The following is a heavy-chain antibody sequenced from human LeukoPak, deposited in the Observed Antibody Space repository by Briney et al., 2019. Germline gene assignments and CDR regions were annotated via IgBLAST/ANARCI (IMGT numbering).Heavy chain of an antibody. Sequence: GSLRLSCAASGFTFSNYAIHWVRQAPGKGLEWVAVISSDGSKKYYADSVKGRLTISRDNSKKTLFLQMNSLRAEDTAVYYCARDWNYCSSSGCYTAGVDYWGQGTLVTVSS. CDR1: GFTFSNYA. CDR3: ARDWNYCSSSGCYTAGVDY. CDR2: ISSDGSKK. J-gene: IGHJ4*02. V-gene: IGHV3-30-3*01. D-gene: IGHD2-2*02.